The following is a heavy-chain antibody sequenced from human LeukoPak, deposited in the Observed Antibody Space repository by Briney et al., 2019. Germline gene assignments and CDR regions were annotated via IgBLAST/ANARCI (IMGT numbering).Heavy chain of an antibody. J-gene: IGHJ4*02. V-gene: IGHV3-23*01. CDR1: GFTFSSYA. CDR2: ISNSGGNT. CDR3: AKETSSSFDY. Sequence: GGSVTLSCAASGFTFSSYAMNWARQAPGKGLEWVSGISNSGGNTYYADYVKGRFTISRDNSKNTLYLQMNSLRAEDTAVYYCAKETSSSFDYWGQGTMVTVSS. D-gene: IGHD6-6*01.